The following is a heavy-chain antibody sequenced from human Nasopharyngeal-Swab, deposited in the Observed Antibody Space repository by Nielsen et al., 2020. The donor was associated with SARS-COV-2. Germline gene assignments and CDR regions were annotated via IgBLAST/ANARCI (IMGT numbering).Heavy chain of an antibody. CDR3: ARERGGGYGDY. V-gene: IGHV3-48*04. CDR1: GFTSSPYT. CDR2: ITSGNSV. Sequence: GESLKISCATSGFTSSPYTMTWVRQAPGKGLQWISYITSGNSVQYADSVRGRFTISRDNAKNSLHLQMNSLTAEDTAVYYCARERGGGYGDYWGQGTLVTVSS. J-gene: IGHJ4*02. D-gene: IGHD5-12*01.